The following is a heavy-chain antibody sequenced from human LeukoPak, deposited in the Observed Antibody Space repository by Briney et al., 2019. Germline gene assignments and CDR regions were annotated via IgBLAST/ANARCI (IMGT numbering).Heavy chain of an antibody. V-gene: IGHV4-4*07. CDR2: IYTSGST. CDR1: GGSISSYY. Sequence: PSETLSLTCTVSGGSISSYYWSWIRQPAGKGLEWIGRIYTSGSTNYNPSLKSRVTISVDTSKNQFSLKLSSVTAADTAVYYCARHTSFLYYYDSSGFDYWGQGTLVTVSS. J-gene: IGHJ4*02. D-gene: IGHD3-22*01. CDR3: ARHTSFLYYYDSSGFDY.